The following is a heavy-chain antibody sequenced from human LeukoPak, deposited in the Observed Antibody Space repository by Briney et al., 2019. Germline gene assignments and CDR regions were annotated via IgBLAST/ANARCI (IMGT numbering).Heavy chain of an antibody. J-gene: IGHJ5*02. CDR1: GHTFSSHE. CDR2: ISSSGSTI. V-gene: IGHV3-48*03. CDR3: ARTYCRSTTCYPAGGWFDH. D-gene: IGHD2-2*01. Sequence: GGSLRLSCAASGHTFSSHEMTWVRQAPGKGLEWVSYISSSGSTIYYADSVKGRFTISRDNAKNSLYLQMNSLRAEDTAVYYCARTYCRSTTCYPAGGWFDHWGQGTLVTVSS.